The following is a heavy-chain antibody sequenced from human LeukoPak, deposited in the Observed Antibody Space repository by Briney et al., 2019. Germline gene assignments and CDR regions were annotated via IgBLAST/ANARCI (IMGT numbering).Heavy chain of an antibody. CDR3: ARGGGYDLVYYYMDV. V-gene: IGHV1-8*01. J-gene: IGHJ6*03. CDR1: GYTFTSYD. Sequence: ASVKVSCKASGYTFTSYDINWVRQATGQGLEWMGWMSPNSGNTGYAQKFQGRVTMTRNTSISTAYMELSSLRSEDTAVYYCARGGGYDLVYYYMDVWGKGTTVTVSS. D-gene: IGHD5-12*01. CDR2: MSPNSGNT.